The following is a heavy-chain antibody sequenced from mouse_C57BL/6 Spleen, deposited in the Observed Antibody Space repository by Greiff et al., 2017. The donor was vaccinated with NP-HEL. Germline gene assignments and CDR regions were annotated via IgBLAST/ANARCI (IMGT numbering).Heavy chain of an antibody. CDR2: IYPGSGST. J-gene: IGHJ3*01. D-gene: IGHD1-1*01. V-gene: IGHV1-55*01. Sequence: QVQLKESGAELVKPGASVKMSCKASGYTFTSYWITWVKQRPGQGLEWIGDIYPGSGSTNYNEKFKSKATLTVDTSSSTAYMQLSSLTSEGSAVYYCARWDYGSSPWFAYWGQGTLVTVSA. CDR3: ARWDYGSSPWFAY. CDR1: GYTFTSYW.